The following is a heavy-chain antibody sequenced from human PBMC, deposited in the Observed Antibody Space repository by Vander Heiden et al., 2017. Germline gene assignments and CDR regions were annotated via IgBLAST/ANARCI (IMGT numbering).Heavy chain of an antibody. V-gene: IGHV3-23*01. J-gene: IGHJ4*02. D-gene: IGHD6-19*01. Sequence: EVRLLESGGGLVQPGGSLRLSCAASGFTFSSNDMSWVRQAPGKGLEWVSILSTNGGGTFYADSVRGRFTISRDISKNTLYLQMNSLTAEDTAVYYCAKGGWLEYWGQGTLVTVSS. CDR2: LSTNGGGT. CDR1: GFTFSSND. CDR3: AKGGWLEY.